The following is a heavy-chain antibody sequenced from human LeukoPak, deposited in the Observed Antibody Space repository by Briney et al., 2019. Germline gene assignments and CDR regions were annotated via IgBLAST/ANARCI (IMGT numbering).Heavy chain of an antibody. D-gene: IGHD2-15*01. CDR2: IYYSGST. CDR1: GGSISSSSYY. Sequence: SETLSLTCTVSGGSISSSSYYWGWIRQPPGKGLEWIGSIYYSGSTYYNPSLKSRVTISVDTSKNQFSLKLSSVTAADTAVYYCARRVIGGFNRFDPWGQGTLVTVSS. J-gene: IGHJ5*02. CDR3: ARRVIGGFNRFDP. V-gene: IGHV4-39*01.